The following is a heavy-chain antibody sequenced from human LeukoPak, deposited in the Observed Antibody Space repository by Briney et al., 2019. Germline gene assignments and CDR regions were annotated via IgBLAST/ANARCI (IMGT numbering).Heavy chain of an antibody. Sequence: SETLSLTCTVSGGSISSYYWCWGRNRPGKGLGWMGNTYYIGSTKYNTSLKSRVTISVDTSKNQFSLKLSSVTAADTAVYYCARGLHSYEYYYYYMDVWGKGTTVTISS. J-gene: IGHJ6*03. D-gene: IGHD5-18*01. V-gene: IGHV4-59*01. CDR1: GGSISSYY. CDR3: ARGLHSYEYYYYYMDV. CDR2: TYYIGST.